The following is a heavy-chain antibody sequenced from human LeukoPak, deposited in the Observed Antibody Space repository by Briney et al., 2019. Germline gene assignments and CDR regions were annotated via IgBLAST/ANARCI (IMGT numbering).Heavy chain of an antibody. J-gene: IGHJ4*02. V-gene: IGHV1-18*01. D-gene: IGHD3-10*01. CDR3: VRDGYYQDLGKYYIPFDY. CDR2: ISAYNGNT. CDR1: GYTFTTYG. Sequence: GASVKVSCKAYGYTFTTYGISWVRQAPGQGLEWMGWISAYNGNTYYAQKLQGRVTMTTDKSTSTAYREVRSLRSDDTAVYYCVRDGYYQDLGKYYIPFDYWGQGTLVTVSS.